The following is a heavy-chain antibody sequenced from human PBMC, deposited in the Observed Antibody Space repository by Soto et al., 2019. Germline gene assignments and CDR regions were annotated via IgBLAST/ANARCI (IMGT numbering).Heavy chain of an antibody. V-gene: IGHV3-30*18. Sequence: HPGGSLRLSCSASGFTFSSYGMHWVRQAPGKGLEWVAVISYDGSNKYYADSVKGRFTISRDNSKNTLYLQMNSLRAEDTAVYYCAKGLMTRVYYYYMDVWGKGTTVTVSS. CDR1: GFTFSSYG. CDR2: ISYDGSNK. D-gene: IGHD4-17*01. CDR3: AKGLMTRVYYYYMDV. J-gene: IGHJ6*03.